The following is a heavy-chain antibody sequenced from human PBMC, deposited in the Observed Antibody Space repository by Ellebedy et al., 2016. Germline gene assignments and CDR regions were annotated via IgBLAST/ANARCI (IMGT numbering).Heavy chain of an antibody. CDR3: ARGRYSGYCDY. V-gene: IGHV3-7*03. Sequence: GGSLRLSCAASGFTFSSYWMSWVRQAPGKGLEWVANIKQDGSEKNYVDSVKGRFTISRDNAKDSLYLQMNSLRAEDTAVYYCARGRYSGYCDYWGQGTLVTVSS. J-gene: IGHJ4*02. CDR2: IKQDGSEK. D-gene: IGHD5-12*01. CDR1: GFTFSSYW.